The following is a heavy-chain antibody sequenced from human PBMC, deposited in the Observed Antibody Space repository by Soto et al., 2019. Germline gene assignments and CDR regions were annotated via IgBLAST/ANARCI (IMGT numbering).Heavy chain of an antibody. CDR2: ISYDGSNK. CDR1: GFTFSSYA. J-gene: IGHJ4*02. V-gene: IGHV3-30-3*01. CDR3: AKANNGYYFDY. D-gene: IGHD2-8*01. Sequence: QVQLVESGGGVVQPGRSKRLSCAASGFTFSSYAMHWVRQAPGKGLEWVAVISYDGSNKYYADFVKGRFTISRDNSKNTLYLQMSSLRAEDTAVYYCAKANNGYYFDYWGQGTMVTVSS.